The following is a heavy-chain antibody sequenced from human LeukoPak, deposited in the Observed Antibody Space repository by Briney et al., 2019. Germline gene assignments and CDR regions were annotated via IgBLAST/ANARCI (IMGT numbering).Heavy chain of an antibody. CDR3: ARGRANDY. Sequence: SETLSLTCTVSGGSVSSGSYCWSWIRQPPGKGLEWIGYIYYSGSTNYNPSLKSRVTISVDTSKNQFSLKLSSVTAADTAVYYCARGRANDYWGQGTLVTVSS. CDR1: GGSVSSGSYC. J-gene: IGHJ4*02. CDR2: IYYSGST. V-gene: IGHV4-61*01.